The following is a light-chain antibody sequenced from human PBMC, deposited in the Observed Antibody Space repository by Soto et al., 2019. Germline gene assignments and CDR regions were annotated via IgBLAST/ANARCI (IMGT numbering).Light chain of an antibody. CDR3: QQYYSPPFT. V-gene: IGKV4-1*01. J-gene: IGKJ4*01. CDR2: WAS. CDR1: QSLLYISNNKNY. Sequence: DIVMTQSPDSLAVSLGERATINCKSSQSLLYISNNKNYLAWYQQKPGQPPKLLIYWASTRESGVPDRFSGSGSGTDFTLTIGRLQAEDVAVYYCQQYYSPPFTFGGGTKVEIK.